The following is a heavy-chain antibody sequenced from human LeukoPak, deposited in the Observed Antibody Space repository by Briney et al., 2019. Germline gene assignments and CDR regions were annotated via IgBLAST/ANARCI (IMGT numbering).Heavy chain of an antibody. J-gene: IGHJ6*03. CDR1: GYTFTGYY. Sequence: ASVKVSCKASGYTFTGYYMHWVRQAPGQGLEWMGWINPNSGGTNYAQKFQGRVTMTRDTSISTAYMELSRLRSDDTAVYYCARVGRAFYYYYYMDVWGKGTTVTVSS. V-gene: IGHV1-2*02. D-gene: IGHD1-1*01. CDR2: INPNSGGT. CDR3: ARVGRAFYYYYYMDV.